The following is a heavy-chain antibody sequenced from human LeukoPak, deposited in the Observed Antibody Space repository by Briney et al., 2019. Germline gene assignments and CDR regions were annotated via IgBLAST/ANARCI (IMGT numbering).Heavy chain of an antibody. J-gene: IGHJ4*02. CDR3: ARDPKYSNSWFFDY. CDR1: GFAFSRSG. CDR2: VWYDGSNK. V-gene: IGHV3-33*01. Sequence: GSLRLSFSASGFAFSRSGMHWVRPAPGKGLEWVAVVWYDGSNKHYADSVKGRFTISRDNSNNTLYLQMNSLRAEDTAVYYCARDPKYSNSWFFDYWGQGTLVTVSS. D-gene: IGHD6-13*01.